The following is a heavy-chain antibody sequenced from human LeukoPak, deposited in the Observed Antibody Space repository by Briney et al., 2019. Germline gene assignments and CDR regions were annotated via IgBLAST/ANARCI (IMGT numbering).Heavy chain of an antibody. CDR3: AKDTGYSSGRGYFDY. Sequence: GGSLRLSCAASGFTFSSYAMSWVRQAPGKGLEWVSAISGSGGSTYYEDSVKGRFTISRDNSKNTLYLQMNSLRAEDTAVYYCAKDTGYSSGRGYFDYWGQGTLVTVSS. V-gene: IGHV3-23*01. J-gene: IGHJ4*02. D-gene: IGHD6-19*01. CDR1: GFTFSSYA. CDR2: ISGSGGST.